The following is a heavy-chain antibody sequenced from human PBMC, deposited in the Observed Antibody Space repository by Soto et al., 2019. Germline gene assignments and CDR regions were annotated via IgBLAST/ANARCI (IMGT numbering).Heavy chain of an antibody. Sequence: EVQLVESGGGLVQPGRSLRLSCAASGFTFDDYAMHWVRQAPGKGLEWVSGISWNSGSIGYADSVKGRFTISRDNAKNSLYLQMNSLRAEDTALYYCAKDIGGSSWYLDYYYGMDVWGQGTTVTVSS. CDR2: ISWNSGSI. D-gene: IGHD6-13*01. J-gene: IGHJ6*02. CDR1: GFTFDDYA. V-gene: IGHV3-9*01. CDR3: AKDIGGSSWYLDYYYGMDV.